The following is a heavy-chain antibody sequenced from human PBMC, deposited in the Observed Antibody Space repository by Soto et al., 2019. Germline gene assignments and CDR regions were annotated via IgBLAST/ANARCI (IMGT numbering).Heavy chain of an antibody. V-gene: IGHV1-2*04. D-gene: IGHD6-13*01. J-gene: IGHJ4*02. CDR3: ARDLRPTYSSSWTPPGY. CDR1: GYTFTGYY. CDR2: INPNSGGT. Sequence: QVPLVQSGAEVKKPGASVKVSCKASGYTFTGYYMHWVRQAPGQGLEWMGWINPNSGGTNYAQKFQGWVTMTRDTSISTAYMELSRLRSDDTAVYYCARDLRPTYSSSWTPPGYWGQGTLVTVSS.